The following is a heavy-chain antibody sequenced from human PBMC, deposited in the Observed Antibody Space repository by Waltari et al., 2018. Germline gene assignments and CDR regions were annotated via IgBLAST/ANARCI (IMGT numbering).Heavy chain of an antibody. Sequence: QVQLVESGGGVVQPGRSLRLSCAASGFTFSSYAMHWVRQAPGKGLEWVAVISYEGSNKYYVDSVKGRFTISRDKSKNALYLQMNSLRAEDTAVYYCARMDYYGSGSHPTDAFDIWGQGTMVTVSS. V-gene: IGHV3-30*04. D-gene: IGHD3-10*01. CDR2: ISYEGSNK. CDR1: GFTFSSYA. J-gene: IGHJ3*02. CDR3: ARMDYYGSGSHPTDAFDI.